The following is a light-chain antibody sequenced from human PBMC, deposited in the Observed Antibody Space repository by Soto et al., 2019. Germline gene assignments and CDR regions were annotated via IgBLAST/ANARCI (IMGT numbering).Light chain of an antibody. CDR1: STDFVSYNR. CDR2: EVS. V-gene: IGLV2-18*01. Sequence: QSVLTQPPSVSGSPGQSVTISCTGTSTDFVSYNRVSWYQQPPGTAPKLMIYEVSKRPSGVPDRFSGSKSGNTASLTISGLQALDEADYYCSLYTSENAYVFGTGTKLTVL. J-gene: IGLJ1*01. CDR3: SLYTSENAYV.